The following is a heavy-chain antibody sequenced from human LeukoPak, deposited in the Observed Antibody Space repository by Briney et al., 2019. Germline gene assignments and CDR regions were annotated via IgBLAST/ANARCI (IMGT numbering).Heavy chain of an antibody. D-gene: IGHD5-18*01. CDR1: GFTFSSYA. CDR2: ISGSGGST. V-gene: IGHV3-23*01. CDR3: AKDMRGGDTAMLAPDY. J-gene: IGHJ4*02. Sequence: GRSLRLSCAASGFTFSSYAMSWVRQAPGKGLEWVSAISGSGGSTYYADSVKGRFTISRDNSKNTLYLQMNSLRAEDTAVYYCAKDMRGGDTAMLAPDYWGQGTLVTVSS.